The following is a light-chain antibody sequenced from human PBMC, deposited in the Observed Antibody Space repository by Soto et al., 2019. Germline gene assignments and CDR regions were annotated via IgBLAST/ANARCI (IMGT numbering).Light chain of an antibody. CDR3: QQYNNWPVT. CDR2: GAS. V-gene: IGKV3-15*01. J-gene: IGKJ1*01. Sequence: EIVFTRSRATLSLSPGERATLSCRASQSVSRNLAWYQQTPGQAPRFIIYGASTRATGIPARFSGSVSGTEGTLTISSLQQEDGSVYYCQQYNNWPVTFGQGTKVDIK. CDR1: QSVSRN.